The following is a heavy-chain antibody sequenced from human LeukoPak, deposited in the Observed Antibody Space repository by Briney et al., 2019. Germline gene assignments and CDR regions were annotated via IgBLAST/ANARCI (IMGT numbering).Heavy chain of an antibody. Sequence: GGSLRLSCAASGFTFATYVMTWVRQAPGKGLEWVSAISGSGGSTYYADSVKGRFTISRDNSKNTLYLQMNSLRAEDTAVYYCAKDEWTYYDFWSGPGYYYYGMDVWGQGTTVTVSS. CDR1: GFTFATYV. J-gene: IGHJ6*02. D-gene: IGHD3-3*01. CDR2: ISGSGGST. CDR3: AKDEWTYYDFWSGPGYYYYGMDV. V-gene: IGHV3-23*01.